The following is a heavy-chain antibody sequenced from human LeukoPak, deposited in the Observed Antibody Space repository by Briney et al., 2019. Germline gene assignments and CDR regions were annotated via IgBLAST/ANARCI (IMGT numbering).Heavy chain of an antibody. CDR1: GGSLSSYY. J-gene: IGHJ4*02. Sequence: PSETLSLTCTLSGGSLSSYYWSWIRQPAGEGLEWIGRIHTSGSTNFNPSLQSRVPISVDKSKNQFSLKLNSRTTADTAVYYCARGPYSSGWYGFDYWGQGTLVTVSS. CDR2: IHTSGST. CDR3: ARGPYSSGWYGFDY. V-gene: IGHV4-4*07. D-gene: IGHD6-19*01.